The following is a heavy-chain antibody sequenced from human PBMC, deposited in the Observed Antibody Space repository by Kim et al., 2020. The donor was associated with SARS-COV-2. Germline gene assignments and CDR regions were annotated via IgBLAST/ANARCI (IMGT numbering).Heavy chain of an antibody. Sequence: KDRFTSSRDNSKNTRYLQMNSLRAEDTAVYYCARLPGIAVAGTYYYYGMDVWGQGTTVTVSS. J-gene: IGHJ6*02. CDR3: ARLPGIAVAGTYYYYGMDV. V-gene: IGHV3-30*01. D-gene: IGHD6-19*01.